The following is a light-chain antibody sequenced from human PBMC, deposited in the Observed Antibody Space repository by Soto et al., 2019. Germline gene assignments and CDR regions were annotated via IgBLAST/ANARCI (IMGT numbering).Light chain of an antibody. Sequence: IQLTQSPSSLSASVGDMVTITCRASQEISGYLAWYQQTPGKAPKLLIYGVSTLQDGVSSRFSGRGSGPDFSLTISSLQPADFATYYCQHLHWAFGRG. V-gene: IGKV1-9*01. J-gene: IGKJ4*01. CDR3: QHLHWA. CDR2: GVS. CDR1: QEISGY.